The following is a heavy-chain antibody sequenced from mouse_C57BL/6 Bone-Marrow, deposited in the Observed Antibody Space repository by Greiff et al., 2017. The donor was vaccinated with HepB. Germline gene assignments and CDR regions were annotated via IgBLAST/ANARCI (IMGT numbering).Heavy chain of an antibody. V-gene: IGHV2-2*01. D-gene: IGHD1-1*01. CDR1: GFSLTSYG. Sequence: QVQLQQSGPGLVQPSQSLSITCTVSGFSLTSYGVHWVRQSPGKGLEWLGVRWSGGSTDYNAAFISRLSISKDNSKRQVFFKMTSLQADDTAIYYCARNPVYYGSSGEFDYWGQGTTLTVSS. CDR2: RWSGGST. CDR3: ARNPVYYGSSGEFDY. J-gene: IGHJ2*01.